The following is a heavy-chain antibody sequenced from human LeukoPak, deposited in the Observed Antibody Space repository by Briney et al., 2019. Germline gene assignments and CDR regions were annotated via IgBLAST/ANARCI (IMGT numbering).Heavy chain of an antibody. J-gene: IGHJ4*02. Sequence: PGGSLRLSCVASGFTFSSYAMSWVRQAPGKGLEWVSAISGSGGSTYYADSVKGRFTISRDHSKNTLYLQMNRLRAEDTAVYYCAKDLQLGIVVVTAIYFDHWGQGALVTVPS. CDR3: AKDLQLGIVVVTAIYFDH. D-gene: IGHD2-21*02. CDR1: GFTFSSYA. V-gene: IGHV3-23*01. CDR2: ISGSGGST.